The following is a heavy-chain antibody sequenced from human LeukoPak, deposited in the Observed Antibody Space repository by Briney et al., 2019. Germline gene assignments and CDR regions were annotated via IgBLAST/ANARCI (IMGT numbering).Heavy chain of an antibody. CDR3: ARQRYSSSWPNWFDP. D-gene: IGHD6-13*01. V-gene: IGHV5-51*01. J-gene: IGHJ5*02. CDR2: IYPGDSDT. CDR1: GYSFTSYW. Sequence: GESLMISCKGSGYSFTSYWIGRVRQMPGKGLEWLGIIYPGDSDTKYSPSFQGQVTISADKSISTAYLQWSSLKASDTAMYYCARQRYSSSWPNWFDPWGQGTLVTVSS.